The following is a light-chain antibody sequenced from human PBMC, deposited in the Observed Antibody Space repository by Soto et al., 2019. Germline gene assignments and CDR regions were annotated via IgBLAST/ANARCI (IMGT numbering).Light chain of an antibody. J-gene: IGKJ5*01. CDR2: GAS. CDR3: QQRNNWPAIN. CDR1: QSVGSN. V-gene: IGKV3-11*01. Sequence: EIVMTQSPATLSVSPGESATLSCRASQSVGSNLAWYQHKPGQAPRLLIYGASIRATGIPARFSGSGSGTAFTLNISSLEPEDFAVYYCQQRNNWPAINFGQGTRLEIK.